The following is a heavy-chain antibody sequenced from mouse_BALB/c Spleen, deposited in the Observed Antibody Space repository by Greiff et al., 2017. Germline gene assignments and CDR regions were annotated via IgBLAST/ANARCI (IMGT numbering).Heavy chain of an antibody. CDR1: GYSFTSYW. CDR3: TSGGSGAWFAY. V-gene: IGHV1-5*01. CDR2: IYPGNSDT. J-gene: IGHJ3*01. Sequence: EVQLQQSGTVLARPGASVKMSCKASGYSFTSYWMHWVKQRPGQGLEWIGAIYPGNSDTSYNQKFKGKAKLTAVTSASTAYMELSSLTNEDSAVYYCTSGGSGAWFAYWGQGTLVTVSA. D-gene: IGHD1-1*01.